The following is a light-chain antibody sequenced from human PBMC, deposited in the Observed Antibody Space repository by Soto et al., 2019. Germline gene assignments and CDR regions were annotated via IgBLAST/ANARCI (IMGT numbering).Light chain of an antibody. CDR2: GAS. CDR3: QHYVTSLTT. Sequence: EIVLTQSPGTLSLSPGERATLSCGASQSVTSNYLAWYQQKPGQAPRLLIFGASIRVKGIPDRFIGSGSGKDFTLTLSRLEPEDFAVYYCQHYVTSLTTFGQGTKVEVK. CDR1: QSVTSNY. J-gene: IGKJ1*01. V-gene: IGKV3-20*01.